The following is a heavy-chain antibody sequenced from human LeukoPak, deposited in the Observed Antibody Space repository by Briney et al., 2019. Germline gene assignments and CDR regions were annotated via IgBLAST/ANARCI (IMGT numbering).Heavy chain of an antibody. CDR2: IYYSGST. CDR3: AKALYSTSSSYYYGMDV. D-gene: IGHD6-13*01. V-gene: IGHV4-59*08. CDR1: GGSISSYY. J-gene: IGHJ6*02. Sequence: PSETLSLTCTVSGGSISSYYWSWIRQPPGKGLEWIGYIYYSGSTSYNPSLKSRVTISVDTSKNQFSLKLNSVTAADTAGYYCAKALYSTSSSYYYGMDVWGQGTTVTVSS.